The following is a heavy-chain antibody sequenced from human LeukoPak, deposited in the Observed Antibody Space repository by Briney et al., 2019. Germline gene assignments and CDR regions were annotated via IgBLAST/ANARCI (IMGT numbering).Heavy chain of an antibody. CDR2: ISSSSSTI. J-gene: IGHJ4*02. Sequence: PGGSLRLSCAASGFTFSSYSMNWVRQAPGKGLEWVSYISSSSSTIYYADSVKGRFTISRDNAKNSLYLQMNSLRDEDTAVYYCAGENDYYDSSGYYYGGDFDYWGQGTLVTVSS. D-gene: IGHD3-22*01. V-gene: IGHV3-48*02. CDR1: GFTFSSYS. CDR3: AGENDYYDSSGYYYGGDFDY.